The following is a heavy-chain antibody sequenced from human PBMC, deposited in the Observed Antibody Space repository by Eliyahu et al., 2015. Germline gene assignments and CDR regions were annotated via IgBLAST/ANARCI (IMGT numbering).Heavy chain of an antibody. CDR3: AREEYSSSWGTRNDY. CDR1: XFXFSSYS. J-gene: IGHJ4*02. D-gene: IGHD6-13*01. CDR2: ITSSGGYI. Sequence: EXQLVESGGGLVKPGXSLRXXCAAXXFXFSSYSMNWVRQAPGKGLEWVSSITSSGGYIXYADSVKGRFXISRDNAKNSLYLQMNSLRVEDMAVYYCAREEYSSSWGTRNDYWGQGTLVTVSS. V-gene: IGHV3-21*02.